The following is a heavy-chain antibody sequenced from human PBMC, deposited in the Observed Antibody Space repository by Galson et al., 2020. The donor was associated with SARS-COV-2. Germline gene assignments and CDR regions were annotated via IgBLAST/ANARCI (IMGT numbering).Heavy chain of an antibody. V-gene: IGHV3-11*01. Sequence: NSGGSLRLSCAVSGFTFSDYYMSWIRQAPGKGLEWVSYISSSGSTISYADSVKGRFTISRDNAKNSLYLQMNSLRAEDTAVYYCARDISRDYEVDYWGQGTLVTVSS. CDR2: ISSSGSTI. CDR3: ARDISRDYEVDY. CDR1: GFTFSDYY. J-gene: IGHJ4*02. D-gene: IGHD4-17*01.